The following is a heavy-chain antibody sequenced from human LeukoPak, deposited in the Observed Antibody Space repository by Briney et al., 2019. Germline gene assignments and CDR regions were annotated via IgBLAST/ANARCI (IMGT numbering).Heavy chain of an antibody. CDR3: ARANSGYYGEVGY. J-gene: IGHJ4*02. D-gene: IGHD3-22*01. CDR1: GYAFSGYY. V-gene: IGHV1-46*01. Sequence: ASVKVSCKASGYAFSGYYIHWVRQAPGQGLEWMGIINPSGGSTSYAQKFQGRVTMTRDTSTSTVYMELSSLRSEDTAVYYCARANSGYYGEVGYWGQGTLVTVSS. CDR2: INPSGGST.